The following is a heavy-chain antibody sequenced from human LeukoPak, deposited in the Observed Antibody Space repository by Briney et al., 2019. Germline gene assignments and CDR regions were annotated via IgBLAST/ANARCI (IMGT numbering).Heavy chain of an antibody. J-gene: IGHJ3*02. D-gene: IGHD1-26*01. CDR1: GGTFSSYA. V-gene: IGHV1-69*06. CDR2: IIPIFGTA. Sequence: ASVKVSCKASGGTFSSYAISWVRQAPGQGLEWMGGIIPIFGTANYAQKFQGRVTITADKSTSTAYMELSSLRSEDTAVYYCARDRSGSYYPPDAFDIWGQGTMVTVSS. CDR3: ARDRSGSYYPPDAFDI.